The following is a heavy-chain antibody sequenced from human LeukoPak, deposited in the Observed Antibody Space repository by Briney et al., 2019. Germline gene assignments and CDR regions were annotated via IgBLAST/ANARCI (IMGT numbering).Heavy chain of an antibody. D-gene: IGHD3-10*01. CDR3: AKDPYYYGSGSYPAEYFQH. CDR2: IRYDGSNE. J-gene: IGHJ1*01. CDR1: GFTFSSYG. V-gene: IGHV3-30*02. Sequence: PGGSLRLSCAASGFTFSSYGMHWVRQAPGKGLEWVAFIRYDGSNEYYADSVKGRFTISRDNSKNTLYLQMNSLRAEDTAVYYCAKDPYYYGSGSYPAEYFQHWGQGTLVTVSS.